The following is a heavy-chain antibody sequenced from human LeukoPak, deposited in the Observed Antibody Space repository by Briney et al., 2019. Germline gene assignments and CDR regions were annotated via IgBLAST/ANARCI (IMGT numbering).Heavy chain of an antibody. D-gene: IGHD3-22*01. V-gene: IGHV3-74*01. CDR3: ARAPSEIGGYYPEYFRH. CDR1: GFTFSSYW. J-gene: IGHJ1*01. Sequence: PGGSLRLSCVASGFTFSSYWMHWVRQAPGKGLVWVSRIKSDGSTNYADSVKGRFTISRDNAKNTVSLQMNSPRAEDTGVYFCARAPSEIGGYYPEYFRHWGQGTLVTVSS. CDR2: IKSDGST.